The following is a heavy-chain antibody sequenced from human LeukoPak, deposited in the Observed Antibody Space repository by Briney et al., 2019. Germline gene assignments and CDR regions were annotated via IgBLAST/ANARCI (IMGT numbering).Heavy chain of an antibody. CDR1: GGTFSSYA. CDR2: IIPIFGTA. Sequence: SVKVSCKASGGTFSSYAISWVRQAPGQGLEWMGGIIPIFGTANYAQKFQGRVTITADESTSTAYMELSSLRSGDTAVYYCASGYCSSTSCYFHYYYYMDVWGKGTTVTVS. CDR3: ASGYCSSTSCYFHYYYYMDV. V-gene: IGHV1-69*01. J-gene: IGHJ6*03. D-gene: IGHD2-2*03.